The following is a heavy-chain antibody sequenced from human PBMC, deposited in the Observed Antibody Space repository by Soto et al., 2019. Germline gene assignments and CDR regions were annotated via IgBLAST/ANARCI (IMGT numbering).Heavy chain of an antibody. Sequence: QVQLVQSGAEVKKPGASVKVSCKASGYTFTSYGISWVRQAPGQGLEWMGWISAYNGNTNYAQKLQGRVTKTTDTPTTTAYMELRSLRSDDTAVYYCARVRDYYDSSGYYVDYWGQGTLVTVSS. CDR2: ISAYNGNT. CDR1: GYTFTSYG. CDR3: ARVRDYYDSSGYYVDY. V-gene: IGHV1-18*01. J-gene: IGHJ4*02. D-gene: IGHD3-22*01.